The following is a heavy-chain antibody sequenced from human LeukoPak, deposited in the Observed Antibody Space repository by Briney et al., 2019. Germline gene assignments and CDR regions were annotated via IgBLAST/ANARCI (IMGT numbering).Heavy chain of an antibody. CDR3: ARDRRWYYDSSGYLDY. CDR1: GGSLGTYY. D-gene: IGHD3-22*01. CDR2: ISYTGNT. J-gene: IGHJ4*02. V-gene: IGHV4-59*01. Sequence: SETLSLTCTVPGGSLGTYYWTWIRQPPGKGLECIGYISYTGNTNYNPSLMSRVTMSADTSKNQFSLKLTSVTAADTAMYYCARDRRWYYDSSGYLDYWGQGSLVTVSS.